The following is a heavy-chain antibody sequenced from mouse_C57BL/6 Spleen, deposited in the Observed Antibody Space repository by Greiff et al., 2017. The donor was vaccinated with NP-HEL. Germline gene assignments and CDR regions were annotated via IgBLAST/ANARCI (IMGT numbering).Heavy chain of an antibody. CDR3: ARQDRHWYFDV. Sequence: EVKLVESGGGLVKPGGSLKLSCAASGFTFSSYTMSWVRQTPEKRLEWVATIRGGGGNNYYPDSVKGRFTISRDNAKNTLYLQMSSLRSEDTALYYCARQDRHWYFDVWGTGTTVTVSS. J-gene: IGHJ1*03. V-gene: IGHV5-9*01. CDR2: IRGGGGNN. CDR1: GFTFSSYT.